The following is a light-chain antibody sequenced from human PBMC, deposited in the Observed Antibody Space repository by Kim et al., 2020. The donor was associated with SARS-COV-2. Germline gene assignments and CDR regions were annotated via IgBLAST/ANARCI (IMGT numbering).Light chain of an antibody. J-gene: IGLJ3*02. CDR3: QSADISGTYWV. Sequence: SYELTQPPSVSVSPGQTARITCSGDSLPKQYAYWYQQKPGQAPVLVIYKDSERPSGTPERFSGSSSGTTVTLTISGVQAEDEADYYCQSADISGTYWVLGGGTKLTVL. V-gene: IGLV3-25*03. CDR1: SLPKQY. CDR2: KDS.